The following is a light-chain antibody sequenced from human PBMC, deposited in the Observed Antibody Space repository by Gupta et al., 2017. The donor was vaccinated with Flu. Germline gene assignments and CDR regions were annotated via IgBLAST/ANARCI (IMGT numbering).Light chain of an antibody. CDR3: QQASAIPST. Sequence: GDRVTLTCRASQGILTYVNWYQQKPGKSPKLLPSDATRLQVGVPSRFSGSGSGTDFTLTISSLHPEDFATYFCQQASAIPSTFGQGTRVEI. CDR2: DAT. J-gene: IGKJ1*01. V-gene: IGKV1-39*01. CDR1: QGILTY.